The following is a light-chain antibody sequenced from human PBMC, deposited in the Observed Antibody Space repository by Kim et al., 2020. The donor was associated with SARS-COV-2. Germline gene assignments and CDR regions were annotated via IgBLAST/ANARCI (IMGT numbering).Light chain of an antibody. CDR1: QNIGFN. CDR2: GAT. J-gene: IGKJ2*01. V-gene: IGKV3-15*01. CDR3: QQYNNLYT. Sequence: RAVTPGETASLSCRASQNIGFNLAWYQQKPGQAPRLLIHGATTRATGIPGRFSGSGSGTEFTLTINSLQSEDFAVYHCQQYNNLYTFGQGTKLEI.